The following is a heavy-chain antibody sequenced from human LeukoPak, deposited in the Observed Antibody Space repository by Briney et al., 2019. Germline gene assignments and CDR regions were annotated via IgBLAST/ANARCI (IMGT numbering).Heavy chain of an antibody. Sequence: ASVKVSCKASGYTFTSYGISWVRQAHGQGLEWMGWISAYNGNTNYAQKLQGRVTMTTDTSTSTAYMELRSLRSDDTAVYYCARGRAVAGTYYYGMDVWGQGTTVTVSS. CDR3: ARGRAVAGTYYYGMDV. CDR2: ISAYNGNT. V-gene: IGHV1-18*01. D-gene: IGHD6-19*01. CDR1: GYTFTSYG. J-gene: IGHJ6*02.